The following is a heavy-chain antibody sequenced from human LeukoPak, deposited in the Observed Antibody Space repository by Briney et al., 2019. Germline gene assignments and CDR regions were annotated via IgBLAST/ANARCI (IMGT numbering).Heavy chain of an antibody. J-gene: IGHJ6*02. CDR3: ATDMFYYYYGMDV. CDR1: GYTFTSYD. V-gene: IGHV1-8*01. D-gene: IGHD3-10*02. Sequence: ASVKVSCKASGYTFTSYDFNWLRQATGQGPEWMGWMNPNSGATGYAQKFQGRVTMTRSASINTAYMELSNLRSEDTAVYYCATDMFYYYYGMDVWGQGTTVTVSS. CDR2: MNPNSGAT.